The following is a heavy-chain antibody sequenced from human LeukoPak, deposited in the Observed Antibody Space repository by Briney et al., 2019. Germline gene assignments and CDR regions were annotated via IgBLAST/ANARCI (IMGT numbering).Heavy chain of an antibody. CDR3: ARAGSRWELNYFDY. CDR2: IYHSGST. Sequence: SSETLSLTCTVSGGSISTSNYYWGWIRQPPGKGLEWIGSIYHSGSTYYNPSLKSRVTISVDTSKNQFSLKLSSVTAADTAVYYCARAGSRWELNYFDYWGQGTLVTVSS. V-gene: IGHV4-39*07. D-gene: IGHD1-26*01. J-gene: IGHJ4*02. CDR1: GGSISTSNYY.